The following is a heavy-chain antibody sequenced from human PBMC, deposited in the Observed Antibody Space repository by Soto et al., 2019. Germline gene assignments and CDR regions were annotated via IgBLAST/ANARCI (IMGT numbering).Heavy chain of an antibody. Sequence: PSETLSLTCTVSGGSISSSSYCWSWIRQPPGKGLEWIAYIFDSGNANYNPSLKSRVTISVDTSKNQFSLKLTSVTAADTAVYYCARHRRTTVAKFYFDNWGQGALVTVSS. J-gene: IGHJ4*02. CDR1: GGSISSSSYC. D-gene: IGHD4-4*01. CDR2: IFDSGNA. V-gene: IGHV4-61*05. CDR3: ARHRRTTVAKFYFDN.